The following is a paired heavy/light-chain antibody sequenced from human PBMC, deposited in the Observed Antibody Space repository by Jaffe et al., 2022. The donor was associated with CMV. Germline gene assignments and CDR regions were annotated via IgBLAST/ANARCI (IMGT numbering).Light chain of an antibody. CDR3: QQRSALVT. CDR1: QSVSSY. V-gene: IGKV3-11*01. CDR2: DAS. Sequence: EIVLTQSPATLSLSPGERATLSCRASQSVSSYLAWYQQKPGQAPRLLIYDASNRATGIPARFSGSGSGTDFTLTISSLEPEDFAVYYCQQRSALVTFGPGTKVDIK. J-gene: IGKJ3*01.
Heavy chain of an antibody. CDR2: ISYDGSNK. V-gene: IGHV3-30*18. J-gene: IGHJ4*02. CDR1: GFTFSSYG. CDR3: AKYSGYSYGYVKNSREPNFDY. D-gene: IGHD5-18*01. Sequence: QVQLVESGGGVVQPGRSLRLSCAASGFTFSSYGMHWVRQAPGKGLEWVAVISYDGSNKYYADSVKGRFTISRDNSKNTLYLQMNSLRAEDTAVYYCAKYSGYSYGYVKNSREPNFDYWGQGTLVTVSS.